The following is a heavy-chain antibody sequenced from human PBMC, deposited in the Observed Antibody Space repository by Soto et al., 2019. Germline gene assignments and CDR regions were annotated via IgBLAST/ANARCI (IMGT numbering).Heavy chain of an antibody. J-gene: IGHJ4*02. V-gene: IGHV1-18*01. Sequence: VQLVQSPAEVKKSGASVKVSCQTSGYSFTTYGTSWVRQAPGQGLEWIGWISAYNGHTIYAHDFQDRVTLTTDTSTSTAYMELRSLRYDDTAIYYCARGRGNSSWYEISHYFDTWGQGTLVTVSS. CDR2: ISAYNGHT. CDR3: ARGRGNSSWYEISHYFDT. CDR1: GYSFTTYG. D-gene: IGHD6-13*01.